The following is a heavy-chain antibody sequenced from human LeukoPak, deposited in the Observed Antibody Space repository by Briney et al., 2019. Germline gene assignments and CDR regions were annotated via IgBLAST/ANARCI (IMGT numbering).Heavy chain of an antibody. V-gene: IGHV3-21*01. J-gene: IGHJ4*02. Sequence: GGSLRLSCAASGFTFSSYAMSWVRQAPGKGLEWVSSISSSSSYIYYADSVKGRFTISRDNAKNSLYLQMNSLRAEDTAVYYCARDRELLGVITFVSDYWGQGTLVTVSS. CDR3: ARDRELLGVITFVSDY. CDR1: GFTFSSYA. CDR2: ISSSSSYI. D-gene: IGHD3-22*01.